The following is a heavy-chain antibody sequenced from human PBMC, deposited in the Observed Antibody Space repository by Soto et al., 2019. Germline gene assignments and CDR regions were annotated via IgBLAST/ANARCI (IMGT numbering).Heavy chain of an antibody. J-gene: IGHJ6*02. Sequence: ASVKVSCKASGYTFTGYYMHWVRQAPGQGLEWMGWINPNSGGTNYAQKFQGRVTMTRDTPISTAYMELSRLRSDDTAVYYCASTVTTESVYYYYGMDVWGQGTTVTVSS. CDR1: GYTFTGYY. CDR3: ASTVTTESVYYYYGMDV. D-gene: IGHD4-17*01. V-gene: IGHV1-2*02. CDR2: INPNSGGT.